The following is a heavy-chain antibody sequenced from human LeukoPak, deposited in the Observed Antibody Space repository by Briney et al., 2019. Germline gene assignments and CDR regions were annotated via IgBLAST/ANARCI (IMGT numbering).Heavy chain of an antibody. CDR3: VRDDTYYYASGSPPA. CDR2: ITGNGGKT. D-gene: IGHD3-10*01. J-gene: IGHJ5*02. CDR1: GFTFSSYG. Sequence: GGSLRLSCSASGFTFSSYGMRWVRQAPGKGLESVSTITGNGGKTYYADSLEGRFTISRDNSKNTLFLQMTSLRTEDTAVYYCVRDDTYYYASGSPPAWGQGTLVIVSS. V-gene: IGHV3-64D*09.